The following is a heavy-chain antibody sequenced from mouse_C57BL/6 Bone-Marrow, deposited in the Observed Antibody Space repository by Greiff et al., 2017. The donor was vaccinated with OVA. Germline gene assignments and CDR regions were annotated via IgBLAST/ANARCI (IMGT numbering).Heavy chain of an antibody. CDR3: ARGTGFDY. J-gene: IGHJ2*01. D-gene: IGHD3-3*01. Sequence: EVMLQQSGPVLVKPGASVKMSCKASGYTFTDSYMNWVKQSHGKSLEWIGVINPYNGGTSYNQKFKGKATLTVDKSSSTAYMELNSLTSEDSAVYYCARGTGFDYWGQGTTLTVSS. CDR1: GYTFTDSY. CDR2: INPYNGGT. V-gene: IGHV1-19*01.